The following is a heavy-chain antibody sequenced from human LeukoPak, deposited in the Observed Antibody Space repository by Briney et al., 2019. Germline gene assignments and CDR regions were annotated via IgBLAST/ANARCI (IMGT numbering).Heavy chain of an antibody. CDR3: ATVRAAGRSSWHLDY. CDR1: GFTFSNYG. Sequence: PGGSLRLSCAASGFTFSNYGMYWVRQAPGKGLEWVAVIWYDGSNKYYADSVKGRFTISRDNSKNTLYLQMNSLRAEDTAVYYCATVRAAGRSSWHLDYWGQGTLVTVSS. J-gene: IGHJ4*02. D-gene: IGHD2-2*01. CDR2: IWYDGSNK. V-gene: IGHV3-33*01.